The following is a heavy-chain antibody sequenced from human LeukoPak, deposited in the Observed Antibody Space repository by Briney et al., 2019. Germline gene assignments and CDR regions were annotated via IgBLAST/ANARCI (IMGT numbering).Heavy chain of an antibody. CDR2: MSYDGRNK. CDR1: GFTFSSYG. CDR3: AKGTTSGFYFDF. J-gene: IGHJ4*02. D-gene: IGHD3-9*01. V-gene: IGHV3-30*18. Sequence: PGGSLRLSCAASGFTFSSYGMPWVRQAPGKGLEWVALMSYDGRNKYYADSVKRRFTISRDNSKNTLYLQMNSLRAEDTAVYYCAKGTTSGFYFDFWGQGTLGTVSS.